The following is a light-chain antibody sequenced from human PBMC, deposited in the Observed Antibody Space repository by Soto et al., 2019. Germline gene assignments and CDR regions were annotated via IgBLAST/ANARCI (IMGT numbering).Light chain of an antibody. CDR3: SSYPSTRWV. Sequence: QSALTQPASVSGSPGQSITISCTAISSDITTYNYVSWYQHHPGKAPKLMIYEVINRPSGVSNRFSGSKSGNTASLTISGHQAEDEADYYCSSYPSTRWVFGGGTKLTVL. CDR1: SSDITTYNY. CDR2: EVI. V-gene: IGLV2-14*01. J-gene: IGLJ3*02.